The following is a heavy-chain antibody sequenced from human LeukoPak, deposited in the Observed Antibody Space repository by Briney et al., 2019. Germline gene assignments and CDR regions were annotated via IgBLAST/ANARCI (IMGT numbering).Heavy chain of an antibody. V-gene: IGHV1-2*02. CDR1: GYXXXXXX. CDR2: IRPNSGDT. CDR3: MVRGLQEC. J-gene: IGHJ4*02. D-gene: IGHD3-10*01. Sequence: GASVKVSCKASGYXXXXXXXXXVXXXXXQXFEWMXWIRPNSGDTKYAQKFQGRVSMTRDTSISTAYMELSRLRYDDTAVYYCMVRGLQECWGQGTLVTVSS.